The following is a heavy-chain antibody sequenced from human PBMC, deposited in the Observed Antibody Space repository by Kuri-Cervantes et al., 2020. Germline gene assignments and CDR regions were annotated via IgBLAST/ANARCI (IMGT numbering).Heavy chain of an antibody. Sequence: GESLKISCAASGFTFSNAWMSWVRRAPGKGLEWVGRIKSKTDGGTTDYAAPVKGRFTISRDDSKNTLYLQMNSLKTEDTAVYYCTTEYYDFWSGYYSYMDVWGKGTTVTVSS. J-gene: IGHJ6*03. CDR3: TTEYYDFWSGYYSYMDV. V-gene: IGHV3-15*01. D-gene: IGHD3-3*01. CDR2: IKSKTDGGTT. CDR1: GFTFSNAW.